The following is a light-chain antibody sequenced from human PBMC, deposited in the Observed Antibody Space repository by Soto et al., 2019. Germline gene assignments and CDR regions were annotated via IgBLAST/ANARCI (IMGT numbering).Light chain of an antibody. CDR3: QKYDSAPHT. J-gene: IGKJ1*01. CDR2: AAS. V-gene: IGKV1-27*01. CDR1: QGIIDY. Sequence: DMQMTQSPSSLSASVGDTVAITCRASQGIIDYLAWFQQRPGKAPKLLIYAASTLHTGVPSRFSGSGAGTDFTLTISSLQPEDAATYYCQKYDSAPHTFGQGTKVEIK.